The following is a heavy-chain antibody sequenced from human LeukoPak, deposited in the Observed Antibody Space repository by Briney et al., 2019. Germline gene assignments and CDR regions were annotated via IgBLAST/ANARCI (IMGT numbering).Heavy chain of an antibody. D-gene: IGHD3-16*02. J-gene: IGHJ1*01. CDR3: ARGLGPTYDYIWGSYRPSAEYFQH. Sequence: ASVKVSCKASGYTFTSYDVNWVRQATGQGLEWMGWMNPNSGNTGYAQKFQGRVTMTRNTSISTAYMELGSLRSEDTAVYYCARGLGPTYDYIWGSYRPSAEYFQHWGQGTLVTVSS. V-gene: IGHV1-8*01. CDR2: MNPNSGNT. CDR1: GYTFTSYD.